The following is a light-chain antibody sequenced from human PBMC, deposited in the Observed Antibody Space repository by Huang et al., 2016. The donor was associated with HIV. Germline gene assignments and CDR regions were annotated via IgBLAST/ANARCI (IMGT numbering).Light chain of an antibody. CDR2: GAS. V-gene: IGKV3-15*01. CDR3: QQYNNWPPMYT. CDR1: QSVSRN. J-gene: IGKJ2*01. Sequence: EIVLTQSPATRSMSPGQRATLSCRASQSVSRNLAWFQQKPGQAPRLRIYGASTRATGIPARVSGSGSGTEFTLTISSLQSEDFAVYYCQQYNNWPPMYTFGQGTKLEV.